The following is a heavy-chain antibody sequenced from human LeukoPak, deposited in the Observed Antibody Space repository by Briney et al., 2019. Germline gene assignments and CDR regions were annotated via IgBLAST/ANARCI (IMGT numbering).Heavy chain of an antibody. J-gene: IGHJ3*02. CDR1: GGSISSYY. Sequence: SETLSLTCTVSGGSISSYYWSWIRQPPGKRLEWIGYIYYSGSTNYNPSLKSRVTISVDTSKNQFSLKLSSVTAADTAVYYCARDLLLYSGSRIAFDIWGQGTMVTVSS. V-gene: IGHV4-59*01. CDR3: ARDLLLYSGSRIAFDI. CDR2: IYYSGST. D-gene: IGHD1-26*01.